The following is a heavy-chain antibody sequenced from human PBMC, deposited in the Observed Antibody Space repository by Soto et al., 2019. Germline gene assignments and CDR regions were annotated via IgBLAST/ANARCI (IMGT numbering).Heavy chain of an antibody. CDR1: GVKCSDYY. Sequence: GRFLRLSCGASGVKCSDYYMSWIRQAPGKGLGWVSYISSSGSTIYYADSVKGRFTISRDNAKNSLYLQMNSLRAEDTAVYYCARWDYGDSPFDYWGQGTLVTVSS. D-gene: IGHD4-17*01. J-gene: IGHJ4*02. CDR3: ARWDYGDSPFDY. CDR2: ISSSGSTI. V-gene: IGHV3-11*01.